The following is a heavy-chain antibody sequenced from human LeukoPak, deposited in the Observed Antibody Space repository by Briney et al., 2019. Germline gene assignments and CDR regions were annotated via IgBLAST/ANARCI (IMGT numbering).Heavy chain of an antibody. D-gene: IGHD2-2*01. Sequence: GRSLRLSCAASGFTFDDYAMHWVRQAPGKGLEWVSGISWNSGSIGYADSVKGRFTISRDNSKNTLFLQMNSLRAEDTAVYYCAKGYCSSSSCYSYAFDIWGQGTVVTVSS. V-gene: IGHV3-9*01. J-gene: IGHJ3*02. CDR3: AKGYCSSSSCYSYAFDI. CDR1: GFTFDDYA. CDR2: ISWNSGSI.